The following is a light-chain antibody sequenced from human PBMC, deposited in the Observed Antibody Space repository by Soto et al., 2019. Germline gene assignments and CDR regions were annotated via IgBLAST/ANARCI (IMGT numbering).Light chain of an antibody. J-gene: IGKJ5*01. CDR2: AAS. CDR3: QQYNNWPIT. V-gene: IGKV3-20*01. CDR1: QSVSSSY. Sequence: VLTQSPGTLSLSPGMRATLSCRASQSVSSSYLDWNPKKPGQAPRLLIYAASRRATGLPDRFSRRGSGTELTLTIRRLQSEDFAVYYCQQYNNWPITFGQGTRLEIK.